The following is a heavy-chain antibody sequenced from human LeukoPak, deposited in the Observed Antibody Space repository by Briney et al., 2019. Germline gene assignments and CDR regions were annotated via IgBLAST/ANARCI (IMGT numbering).Heavy chain of an antibody. J-gene: IGHJ6*03. D-gene: IGHD3-9*01. CDR1: GFTFGDYG. Sequence: GGSLRLSCAGSGFTFGDYGMSWVRQAPGKGLEWVSGTNRNGGITGYADSVKGRFTISRDNAKNSLYLQMNSLRAGDSALYHCARADRYYDILTGYYNVPTFYYYMDVWGKGTTVTVSS. CDR3: ARADRYYDILTGYYNVPTFYYYMDV. CDR2: TNRNGGIT. V-gene: IGHV3-20*01.